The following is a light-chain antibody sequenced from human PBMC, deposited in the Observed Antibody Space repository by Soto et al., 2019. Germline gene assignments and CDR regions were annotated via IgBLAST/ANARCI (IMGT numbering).Light chain of an antibody. J-gene: IGLJ2*01. CDR1: SSDVGGYNY. CDR2: DVS. CDR3: SSYTSSSTLPYVV. V-gene: IGLV2-14*01. Sequence: QSALTQPASVSGSPGQSITISCTGTSSDVGGYNYVSWYQQHPGKAPKLMIYDVSNRPSGVSNRFSGSKSGNTASLTISGLQAEDEADYYCSSYTSSSTLPYVVFGAGTKVTVL.